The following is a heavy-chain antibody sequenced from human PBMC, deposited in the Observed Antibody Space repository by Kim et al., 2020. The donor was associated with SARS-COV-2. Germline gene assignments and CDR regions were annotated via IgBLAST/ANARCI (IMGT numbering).Heavy chain of an antibody. D-gene: IGHD3-3*01. V-gene: IGHV4-59*13. CDR1: GGSISSYY. J-gene: IGHJ6*02. CDR2: IYYSGST. CDR3: ARDNGAGDLFGYYYGMDV. Sequence: SETLSLTCTVSGGSISSYYWSWIRQPPGKGLEWIGYIYYSGSTNYNPSLKSRVTISVDTSKNQFSLKLSSVTAADTAVYYCARDNGAGDLFGYYYGMDVWGQGTTVTVSS.